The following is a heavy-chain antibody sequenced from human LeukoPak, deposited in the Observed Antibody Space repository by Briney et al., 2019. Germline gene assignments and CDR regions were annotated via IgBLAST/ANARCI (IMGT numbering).Heavy chain of an antibody. Sequence: GGSLRLSCAASGFTFSSYAMSWVRQAPGKGLEWVSAISSSGGSTYYADPVKGRFTISRDNSKNTLYLQMNSLRAEDTAVYYCAKNLHCSSTSCYVRGGDYYYYYGMDVWGQGTTVTVSS. CDR2: ISSSGGST. J-gene: IGHJ6*02. V-gene: IGHV3-23*01. CDR1: GFTFSSYA. CDR3: AKNLHCSSTSCYVRGGDYYYYYGMDV. D-gene: IGHD2-2*01.